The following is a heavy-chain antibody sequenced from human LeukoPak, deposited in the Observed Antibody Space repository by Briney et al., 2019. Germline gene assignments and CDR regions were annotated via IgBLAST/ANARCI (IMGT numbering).Heavy chain of an antibody. Sequence: GGSLRLSCAASGFTFSSYGMHWVRQAPGKGLEWVAVIWYDGSNKYYADSVKGRFTISRDNSKNTLYLQMNCLRAEDTAVYYCARARGSSWSGYYFDYWGQGTLVTVSS. CDR2: IWYDGSNK. V-gene: IGHV3-33*01. CDR3: ARARGSSWSGYYFDY. J-gene: IGHJ4*02. D-gene: IGHD6-13*01. CDR1: GFTFSSYG.